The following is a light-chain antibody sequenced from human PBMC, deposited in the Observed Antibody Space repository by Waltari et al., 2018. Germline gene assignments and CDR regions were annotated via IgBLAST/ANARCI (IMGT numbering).Light chain of an antibody. J-gene: IGLJ2*01. V-gene: IGLV4-69*01. CDR3: QTWGTGPRV. CDR1: SGHSSYA. Sequence: QVVLTQSPSASASLGASVKLTCTLSSGHSSYAIAWHQQQPEEGPRYLMKVNSDGSHNKGDGIPERFSGSSSGAERYLTISGLQSEDEADYYCQTWGTGPRVFGGGTKLTVL. CDR2: VNSDGSH.